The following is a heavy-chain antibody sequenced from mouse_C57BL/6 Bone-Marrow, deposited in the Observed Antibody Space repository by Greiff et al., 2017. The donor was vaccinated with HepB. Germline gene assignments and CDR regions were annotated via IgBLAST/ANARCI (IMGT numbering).Heavy chain of an antibody. CDR1: GCTFTSYW. CDR3: ARGWLPYAMDY. V-gene: IGHV1-53*01. CDR2: INPRNGGT. Sequence: VQLQQPGTELVKPGASVKLSCKASGCTFTSYWIHWVKQRPGQGLEWIGNINPRNGGTDYSEKFKSKATLTVDKSSSTAYMQLSSLSSEESAAYYCARGWLPYAMDYWGQGTSVTVSA. J-gene: IGHJ4*01. D-gene: IGHD2-3*01.